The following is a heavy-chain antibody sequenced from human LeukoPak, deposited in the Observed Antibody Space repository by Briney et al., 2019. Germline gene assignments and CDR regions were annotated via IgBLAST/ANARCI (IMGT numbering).Heavy chain of an antibody. D-gene: IGHD3-3*01. CDR2: IYHSGST. Sequence: PSETLSLTCTVSGYSISSGYYWGWIRQPPGKGLEWIGSIYHSGSTYYNPSLKSRVTISVDTSKNQFSLKLSSVTAADTAAYYCARDDFWSSALGYMDVWGKGTTVTVSS. J-gene: IGHJ6*03. V-gene: IGHV4-38-2*02. CDR1: GYSISSGYY. CDR3: ARDDFWSSALGYMDV.